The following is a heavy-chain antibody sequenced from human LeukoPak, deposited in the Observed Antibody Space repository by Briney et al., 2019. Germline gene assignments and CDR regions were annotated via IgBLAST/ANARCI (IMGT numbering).Heavy chain of an antibody. CDR3: ARASDPWLQLT. J-gene: IGHJ5*02. D-gene: IGHD5-24*01. Sequence: PGGSLRLSCAASGFTFSNYAMSWVRQAPGKGLEWVSAISGSGGSTYYADSVKGRFTISRDNSKNTLYLQMNSLRAEDTAVYYCARASDPWLQLTWGQGTLVTVSS. V-gene: IGHV3-23*01. CDR2: ISGSGGST. CDR1: GFTFSNYA.